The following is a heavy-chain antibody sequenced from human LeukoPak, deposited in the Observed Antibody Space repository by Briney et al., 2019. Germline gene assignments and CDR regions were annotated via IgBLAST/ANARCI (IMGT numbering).Heavy chain of an antibody. CDR3: ARAGGASEGVDY. Sequence: PGGSLRLSCAASGFTFSTYSMNWVRQAPGKGLEWVSYISDSTNTIYYADSVKGRFTISRDNAKNSLYLQMNSLRTEDTAVYYCARAGGASEGVDYWGQGTLVTVSS. D-gene: IGHD1-26*01. V-gene: IGHV3-48*04. CDR1: GFTFSTYS. J-gene: IGHJ4*02. CDR2: ISDSTNTI.